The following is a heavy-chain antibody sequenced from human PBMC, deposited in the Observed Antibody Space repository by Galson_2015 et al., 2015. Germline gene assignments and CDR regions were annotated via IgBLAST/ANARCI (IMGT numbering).Heavy chain of an antibody. V-gene: IGHV3-30*18. D-gene: IGHD2-15*01. Sequence: SLRLSCAASGFTFSSCGMHWVRQAPGKGLEWVALNSDEGSIKEYADSVKGRFTISRDNSKNTLSLQMNSLRAEDTAIYYCAKDNEGYCSDGHCYSYYYYGMDVWGQGTTVTVSS. CDR2: NSDEGSIK. CDR1: GFTFSSCG. CDR3: AKDNEGYCSDGHCYSYYYYGMDV. J-gene: IGHJ6*02.